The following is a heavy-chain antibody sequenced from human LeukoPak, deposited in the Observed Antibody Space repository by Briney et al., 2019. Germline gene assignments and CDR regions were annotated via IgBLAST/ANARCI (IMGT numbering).Heavy chain of an antibody. CDR2: IYSGGST. CDR1: GFTVSSNY. V-gene: IGHV3-53*01. J-gene: IGHJ5*02. Sequence: GGSLRLSCAASGFTVSSNYMSWVRQAPGKGLEWVSVIYSGGSTYYADSVKGRFTISRDNSKNTLYLQMNSLRAEDTAVYYCVRDNGRDGYNPWGQGTLVTVSS. CDR3: VRDNGRDGYNP. D-gene: IGHD5-24*01.